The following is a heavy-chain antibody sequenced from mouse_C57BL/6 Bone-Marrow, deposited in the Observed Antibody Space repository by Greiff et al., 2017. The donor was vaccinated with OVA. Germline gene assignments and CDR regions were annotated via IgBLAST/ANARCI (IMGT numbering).Heavy chain of an antibody. Sequence: EVKLVESVAELVRPGASVKLSCTASGFNITNTYMHWVKQRPEQGLEWIGRIDPANGNTKYAPKFQGKATITADTSSNTAYLQLSSLTSEDTAIYYCALNYYDYEGFAYWGQGTLVTVSA. D-gene: IGHD2-4*01. J-gene: IGHJ3*01. CDR3: ALNYYDYEGFAY. V-gene: IGHV14-3*01. CDR1: GFNITNTY. CDR2: IDPANGNT.